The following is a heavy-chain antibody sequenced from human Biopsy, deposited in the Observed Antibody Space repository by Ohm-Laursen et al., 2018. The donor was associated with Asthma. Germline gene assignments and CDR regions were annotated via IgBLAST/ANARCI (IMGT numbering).Heavy chain of an antibody. V-gene: IGHV1-69*13. J-gene: IGHJ6*02. CDR3: ARGYSGSDRIVYYYSGLEV. D-gene: IGHD5-12*01. CDR2: LIPVLGTP. CDR1: GYTFTSYY. Sequence: ASVKVSCKVSGYTFTSYYMHWVRQAPGQGLEWMGGLIPVLGTPDHAQMFEGRVTITADESTSTAYMELSSLSSEDTAVYYCARGYSGSDRIVYYYSGLEVWGQGTTVTVSS.